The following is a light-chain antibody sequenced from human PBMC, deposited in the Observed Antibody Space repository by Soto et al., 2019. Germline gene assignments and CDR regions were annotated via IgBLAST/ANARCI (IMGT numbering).Light chain of an antibody. Sequence: QSVLTQPPSASGTPGQKVFISCSGSSSNIGGTNYAYWYQQLPGAAPKLLMHSNNLRPSGVPERISGSKFGPAASLAISGLRSEDEAVYYCASWDGRMGAVIFGGGTKVTVL. CDR3: ASWDGRMGAVI. J-gene: IGLJ2*01. CDR1: SSNIGGTNY. V-gene: IGLV1-47*02. CDR2: SNN.